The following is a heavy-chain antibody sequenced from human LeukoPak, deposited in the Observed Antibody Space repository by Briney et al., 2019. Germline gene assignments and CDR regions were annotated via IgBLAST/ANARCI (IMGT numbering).Heavy chain of an antibody. V-gene: IGHV1-69*04. D-gene: IGHD6-19*01. J-gene: IGHJ3*02. CDR1: GGTFSSYA. Sequence: AASVKVSCKASGGTFSSYAISWVRQAPGQGLEWMGRIIPILGIANYAQKFQGRVTITADKSTSTAYMELSSLRSEDTAVYYCARDVGGWGAFDIWGQGTMVTVSS. CDR3: ARDVGGWGAFDI. CDR2: IIPILGIA.